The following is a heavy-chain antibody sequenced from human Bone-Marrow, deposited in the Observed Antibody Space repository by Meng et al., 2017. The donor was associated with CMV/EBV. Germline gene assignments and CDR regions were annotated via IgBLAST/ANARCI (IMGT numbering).Heavy chain of an antibody. Sequence: VPRVESRREAKKPGASLKVSCKPSGCPFTINGTSWVRQAPGQGLEWMGWISAYNGNTNYAQKLQGRVTLTNDTSTSTAYMELRSLRSDDTAVYYCARDRAGGGYFDYWGQGTLVTVFS. CDR1: GCPFTING. D-gene: IGHD3-10*01. J-gene: IGHJ4*02. CDR3: ARDRAGGGYFDY. CDR2: ISAYNGNT. V-gene: IGHV1-18*01.